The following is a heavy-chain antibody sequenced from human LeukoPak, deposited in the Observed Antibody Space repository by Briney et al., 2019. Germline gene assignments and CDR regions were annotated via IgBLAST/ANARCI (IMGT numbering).Heavy chain of an antibody. CDR1: GGSISSSSYY. V-gene: IGHV4-61*01. J-gene: IGHJ4*02. Sequence: SETLSLTCTVSGGSISSSSYYWNWIRQSPGKGLEWIGYIYYSGNTNYNPSLKSRVTISIDTSKNQFSLRLSSVTAADTAVYYCARGGGESSSSQDYDYWGQGTLVTVSS. CDR3: ARGGGESSSSQDYDY. CDR2: IYYSGNT. D-gene: IGHD6-6*01.